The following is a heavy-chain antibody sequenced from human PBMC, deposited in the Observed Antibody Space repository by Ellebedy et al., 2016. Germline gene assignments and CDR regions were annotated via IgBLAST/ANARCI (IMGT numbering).Heavy chain of an antibody. V-gene: IGHV1-3*01. CDR1: GYTFTSYA. Sequence: ASVKVSXKASGYTFTSYAMHWVRQAPGQRLEWMGWINAGNGNTKYSQKFQGRVTITRDTSASTVYMELSSLRSEDTAVYYCARASDPRTGNFDYWGQGTLVTVSS. CDR2: INAGNGNT. CDR3: ARASDPRTGNFDY. J-gene: IGHJ4*02. D-gene: IGHD1-1*01.